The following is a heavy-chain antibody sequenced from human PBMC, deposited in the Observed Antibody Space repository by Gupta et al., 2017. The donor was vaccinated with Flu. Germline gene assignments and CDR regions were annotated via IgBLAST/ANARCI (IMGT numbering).Heavy chain of an antibody. V-gene: IGHV3-30*18. CDR2: IVSDGSQK. D-gene: IGHD3/OR15-3a*01. CDR1: GLTFSSSG. Sequence: PRVASGGGVVQFGTSMRLSWAASGLTFSSSGLTWVRQAPGKGLEWVADIVSDGSQKDYADSVRGRFTISRDNSKNTLSREMDSMRVGDTAVYYCAKDGPWTARGPYYCYYMDVWGKGTTVTVSS. J-gene: IGHJ6*03. CDR3: AKDGPWTARGPYYCYYMDV.